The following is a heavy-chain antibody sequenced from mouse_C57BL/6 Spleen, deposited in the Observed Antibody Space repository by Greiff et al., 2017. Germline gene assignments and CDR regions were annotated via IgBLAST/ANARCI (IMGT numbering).Heavy chain of an antibody. CDR1: GYTFTSYW. Sequence: QVQLQQPGAELVRPGSSVKLSCKASGYTFTSYWMDWVKQRPGQGLEWIGNIYPSDSENHYNQKFKDKGTLTVDKSSSTAYMQLSSLTSEDSAVYYCARRNYYGSSPAWFAYWGQGTLVTVSA. D-gene: IGHD1-1*01. CDR2: IYPSDSEN. J-gene: IGHJ3*01. V-gene: IGHV1-61*01. CDR3: ARRNYYGSSPAWFAY.